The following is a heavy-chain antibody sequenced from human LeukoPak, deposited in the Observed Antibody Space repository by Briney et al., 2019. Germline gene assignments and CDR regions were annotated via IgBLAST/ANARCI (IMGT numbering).Heavy chain of an antibody. D-gene: IGHD2-8*02. V-gene: IGHV3-48*03. CDR3: ARVICTGGSCFQNDY. CDR1: GFIFSNFE. Sequence: QPGGSLRLSCTASGFIFSNFEMNWVRQSPGKGLQWVAYINSGATSEYYADSVKGRFTISRDNAKNSLYLQMNSLGVQDTAIYYCARVICTGGSCFQNDYWGQGALVTVSS. CDR2: INSGATSE. J-gene: IGHJ4*02.